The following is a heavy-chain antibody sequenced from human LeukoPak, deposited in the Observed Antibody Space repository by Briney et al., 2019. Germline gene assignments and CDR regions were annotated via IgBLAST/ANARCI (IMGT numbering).Heavy chain of an antibody. V-gene: IGHV4-59*01. CDR3: ARDTYYYDNSDNIDDVFDI. CDR1: GGSISGYY. Sequence: SETLSLTCTVAGGSISGYYWSWIRQPPGRGLEWIGHVRYNRESNHNASLESRVSMLVDTSKNQISLRLSSVTAADTAVYYCARDTYYYDNSDNIDDVFDIWGQGTRVTVSS. CDR2: VRYNRES. J-gene: IGHJ3*02. D-gene: IGHD3-22*01.